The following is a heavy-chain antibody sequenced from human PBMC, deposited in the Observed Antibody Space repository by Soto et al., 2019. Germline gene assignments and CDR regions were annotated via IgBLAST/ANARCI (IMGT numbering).Heavy chain of an antibody. D-gene: IGHD3-3*01. Sequence: QVQLVESGGGVVQPGRSLRLSCAASGFTFSSYAMHWVRQAPGKGLEWVAVISYDGSNKYYADSVKGRFTISRDNSKNTLYLQMNSLRAEDTAVYYCARDGAYYDFWSGYYTDYYGMDVWGQGTTVTVSS. CDR2: ISYDGSNK. J-gene: IGHJ6*02. V-gene: IGHV3-30-3*01. CDR3: ARDGAYYDFWSGYYTDYYGMDV. CDR1: GFTFSSYA.